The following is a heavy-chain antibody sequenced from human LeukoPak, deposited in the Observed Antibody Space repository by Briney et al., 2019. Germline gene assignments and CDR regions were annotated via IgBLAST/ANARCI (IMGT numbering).Heavy chain of an antibody. CDR2: IYYSGST. CDR3: ARSTYDYEDY. D-gene: IGHD4-17*01. J-gene: IGHJ4*02. V-gene: IGHV4-61*01. Sequence: SETLSLTCTVSGGSISSGSYYWSWIRQPPGKGLEWIGYIYYSGSTNYNPSLKSRVTISVDTSKNQFSLKLSSVTAADTAVYYCARSTYDYEDYWGQGTLVTASS. CDR1: GGSISSGSYY.